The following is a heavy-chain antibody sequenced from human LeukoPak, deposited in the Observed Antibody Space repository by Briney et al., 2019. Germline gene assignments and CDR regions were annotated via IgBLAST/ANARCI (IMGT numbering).Heavy chain of an antibody. D-gene: IGHD2-2*01. Sequence: GESLKISCKGSGYTFTPYWIAWVRQMLGEGLEWMGIIYPGDSDTRYSPSFQGRVTISADKSISTAYLQWSSLKASDTAMYYCARHRFDRYCSSNTCPGAFDIWGQGTMVTVSS. CDR1: GYTFTPYW. V-gene: IGHV5-51*01. CDR3: ARHRFDRYCSSNTCPGAFDI. CDR2: IYPGDSDT. J-gene: IGHJ3*02.